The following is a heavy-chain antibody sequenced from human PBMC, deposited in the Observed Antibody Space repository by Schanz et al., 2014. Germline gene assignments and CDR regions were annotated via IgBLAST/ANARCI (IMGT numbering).Heavy chain of an antibody. CDR3: AKIERNED. CDR2: FNDGGVNK. D-gene: IGHD1-1*01. J-gene: IGHJ4*02. CDR1: GFSLDIFA. V-gene: IGHV3-23*04. Sequence: EVQLVESGGGLVQPGGSLRLSCEASGFSLDIFAVSWVRQAPGKGLEWVSSFNDGGVNKYYAESVKGRFTISRDNSKNTLYLQMNSLRAEDTAVYFCAKIERNEDWGQGTLVTVSS.